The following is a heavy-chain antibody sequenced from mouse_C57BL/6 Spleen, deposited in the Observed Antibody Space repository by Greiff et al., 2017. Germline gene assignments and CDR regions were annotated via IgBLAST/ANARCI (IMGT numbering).Heavy chain of an antibody. J-gene: IGHJ2*01. CDR3: AREAILPYFDY. D-gene: IGHD6-1*01. CDR1: GYTFTSYW. Sequence: QVQLQQPGAELVRPGSSVKLSCKASGYTFTSYWMHWVKQRPIQGLEWIGNIDPSDIETHYNQKFKDKATLTVDKSSSTAYMQLSSLTSEDSAVYYGAREAILPYFDYWGQGTTLTVSS. V-gene: IGHV1-52*01. CDR2: IDPSDIET.